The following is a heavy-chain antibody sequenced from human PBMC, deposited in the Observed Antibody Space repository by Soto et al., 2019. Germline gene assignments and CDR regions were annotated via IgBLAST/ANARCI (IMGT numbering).Heavy chain of an antibody. V-gene: IGHV3-11*01. CDR1: GFSFSLRY. Sequence: QVQLVESGGGLVKPGGSLRLSCAASGFSFSLRYMSWIRQAPGRGLEWVSYISPGGDNIHYADFVKGRFTISRDNPKDSLDLQMNSLRVEVTAVYYCVTETQWYFDDWGQGTLVTVSS. D-gene: IGHD2-8*01. J-gene: IGHJ4*02. CDR2: ISPGGDNI. CDR3: VTETQWYFDD.